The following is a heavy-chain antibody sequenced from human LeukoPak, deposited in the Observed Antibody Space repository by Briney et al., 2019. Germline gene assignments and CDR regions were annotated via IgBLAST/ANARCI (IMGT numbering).Heavy chain of an antibody. V-gene: IGHV3-30-3*01. CDR3: VREGSSTSWIGVDAFDI. Sequence: GGSLRLSCAASGFTFSSHAMHWVRQAPGKGLEWVTLISYDGSNKYYADSVKGRFTISRDNSKNTVYLQMNSLRAEDTAVYYRVREGSSTSWIGVDAFDIWGQGTMVTVSS. J-gene: IGHJ3*02. CDR2: ISYDGSNK. CDR1: GFTFSSHA. D-gene: IGHD2-2*01.